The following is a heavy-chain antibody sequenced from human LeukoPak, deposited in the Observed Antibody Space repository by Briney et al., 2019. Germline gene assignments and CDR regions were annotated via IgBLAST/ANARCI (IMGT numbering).Heavy chain of an antibody. V-gene: IGHV1-18*04. Sequence: ASVKLSCKASGYTLTSYGVSWVRQAPGQGLEWMGWISAYNGNRNSAQKLQGRVTITTDTSTTTTSMALRRLSLDVTAVSYCAGIRLPRLGGMDVRGQGTTGTVS. CDR1: GYTLTSYG. D-gene: IGHD5/OR15-5a*01. CDR2: ISAYNGNR. J-gene: IGHJ6*02. CDR3: AGIRLPRLGGMDV.